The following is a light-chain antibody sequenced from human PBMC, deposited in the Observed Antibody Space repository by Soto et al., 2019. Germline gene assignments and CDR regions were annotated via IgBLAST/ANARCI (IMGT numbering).Light chain of an antibody. CDR3: QQYDDWQT. Sequence: EIVLAQSQATLSVSPVDRATLXCRASQSVSRNVAWYQQKPGQAPRLLIYSSSTRASGIPARFSGSASGTEFTLTISSLQSEDIAVYYCQQYDDWQTFGQGTKVDIK. CDR2: SSS. CDR1: QSVSRN. V-gene: IGKV3-15*01. J-gene: IGKJ1*01.